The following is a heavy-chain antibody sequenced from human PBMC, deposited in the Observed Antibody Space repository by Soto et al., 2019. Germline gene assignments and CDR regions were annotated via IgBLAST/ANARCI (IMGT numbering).Heavy chain of an antibody. CDR3: AREDENSGKPGGTDF. J-gene: IGHJ4*02. Sequence: QVQVEESGGGVVQPGWSLRLSCVASGFTFRQYDMHWVRQAPGKGLEWVAVIWNDGSNKEYADSVKGRFTISRDDSKNTVYLQMNRLTVDDTAVYFCAREDENSGKPGGTDFWGQGTLVTVSA. V-gene: IGHV3-33*01. CDR1: GFTFRQYD. CDR2: IWNDGSNK. D-gene: IGHD6-19*01.